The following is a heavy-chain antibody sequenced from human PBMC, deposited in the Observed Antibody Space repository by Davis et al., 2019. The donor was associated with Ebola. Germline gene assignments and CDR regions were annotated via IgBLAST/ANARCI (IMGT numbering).Heavy chain of an antibody. CDR1: GGSFSGYY. CDR3: AATPDV. J-gene: IGHJ6*02. CDR2: INHSGST. Sequence: PSETLSLTCAVYGGSFSGYYWSWIRQPPGKGLEWIGEINHSGSTNYNPSLKSRVTISVDTSKNQFSLKLSSVTAADTAVYYCAATPDVWGQGTTVTVSS. V-gene: IGHV4-34*01.